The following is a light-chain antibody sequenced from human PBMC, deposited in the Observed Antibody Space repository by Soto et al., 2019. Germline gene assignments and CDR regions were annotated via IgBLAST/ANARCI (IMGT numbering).Light chain of an antibody. CDR2: DAS. Sequence: EIVLTQSPATLSLSPGERAALSCRASQSVSTYFAWYQQKPGQAPRLFIYDASNRATGVPARFSGSGSGTDFTLTISSLEPEDFAVYYCQQRSKWPITFGQGTRLEIK. V-gene: IGKV3-11*01. J-gene: IGKJ5*01. CDR3: QQRSKWPIT. CDR1: QSVSTY.